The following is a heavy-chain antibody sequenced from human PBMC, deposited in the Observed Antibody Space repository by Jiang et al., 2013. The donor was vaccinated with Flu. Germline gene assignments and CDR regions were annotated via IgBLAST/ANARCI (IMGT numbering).Heavy chain of an antibody. CDR1: GGSISSSNW. D-gene: IGHD3-3*01. Sequence: KPSGTLSLTCAVSGGSISSSNWWSWVRQPPGKGLEWIGEIYHSGSTNYNPSLKSRVTISVDKSKNLFSLKLSSVTAADTAVYYCARDFWSGPYYYYYYGMDVWGQGTTVTVSS. V-gene: IGHV4-4*02. CDR3: ARDFWSGPYYYYYYGMDV. J-gene: IGHJ6*02. CDR2: IYHSGST.